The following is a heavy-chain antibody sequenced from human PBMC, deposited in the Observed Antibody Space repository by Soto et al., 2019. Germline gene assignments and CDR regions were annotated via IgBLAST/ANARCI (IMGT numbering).Heavy chain of an antibody. D-gene: IGHD6-19*01. CDR3: ARLYPGSGWPYHYYGMDV. V-gene: IGHV3-7*01. CDR2: IKQDGGDT. CDR1: VFTFSTYW. Sequence: PGWSLRLSCASSVFTFSTYWMSWVRQAPGKGLEWVAKIKQDGGDTYYVDSVKGRFTISRDNDENSVYLQMNSLRAEDTAVYYCARLYPGSGWPYHYYGMDVWGQGTTVTVSS. J-gene: IGHJ6*02.